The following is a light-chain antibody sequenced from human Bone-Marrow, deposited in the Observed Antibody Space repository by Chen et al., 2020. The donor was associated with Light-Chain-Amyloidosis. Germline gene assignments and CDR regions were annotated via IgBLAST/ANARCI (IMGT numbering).Light chain of an antibody. CDR1: DLPTKY. CDR2: RDT. J-gene: IGLJ2*01. V-gene: IGLV3-25*03. CDR3: QSADSSGTYEVI. Sequence: SYELPQPSSVSVSPGQTDRITCSGDDLPTKYAYWYQQKPGQAPVLVIHRDTERPSGISERFSGSSSGTTATLTISGVQAEDEADYHCQSADSSGTYEVIFGGGTKLTVL.